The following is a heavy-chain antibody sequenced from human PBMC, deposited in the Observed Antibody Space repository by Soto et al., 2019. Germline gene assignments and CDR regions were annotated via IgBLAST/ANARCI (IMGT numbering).Heavy chain of an antibody. V-gene: IGHV4-31*03. CDR1: GGSISSGGYY. J-gene: IGHJ4*02. CDR2: IYYSGST. CDR3: AGTYYYDSSGYYFDY. Sequence: PSETLSLTCTVSGGSISSGGYYWSWIRQHPGKGLEWIGYIYYSGSTYYNPSLKSRVTISVDTSKNQFSLKLSSVTAADTAVYYCAGTYYYDSSGYYFDYWGQGTLVTVLL. D-gene: IGHD3-22*01.